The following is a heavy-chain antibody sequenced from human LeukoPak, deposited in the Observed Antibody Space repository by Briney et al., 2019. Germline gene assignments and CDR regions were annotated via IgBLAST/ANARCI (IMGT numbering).Heavy chain of an antibody. CDR1: GFTFSNAW. V-gene: IGHV3-21*01. Sequence: GGSLRLSCAASGFTFSNAWMNWVRRAPGKGLEWVSSITSSSSYIYYAASVKGRFTFSRDNANNSVFLQMNSLRVEDTAVYYCARDCSGGSCFQDWGQGALVTVSS. D-gene: IGHD2-15*01. CDR3: ARDCSGGSCFQD. CDR2: ITSSSSYI. J-gene: IGHJ4*02.